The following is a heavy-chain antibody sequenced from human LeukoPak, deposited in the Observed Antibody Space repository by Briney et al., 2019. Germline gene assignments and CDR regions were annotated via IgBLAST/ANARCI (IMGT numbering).Heavy chain of an antibody. CDR1: GFIFSNYA. J-gene: IGHJ5*02. V-gene: IGHV3-23*01. D-gene: IGHD3-10*01. CDR2: ISGSGGST. CDR3: AREAITMVRGADFT. Sequence: GWSLRLSCAASGFIFSNYAMSWVRQDPGKGLEWVAGISGSGGSTYYADSVKGRFTISRDNSKNTLYLQMNSLRAEDTAVYYCAREAITMVRGADFTWGQRTLVTVSS.